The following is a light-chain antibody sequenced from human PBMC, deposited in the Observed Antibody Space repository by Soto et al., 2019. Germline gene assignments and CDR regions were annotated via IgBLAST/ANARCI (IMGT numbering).Light chain of an antibody. CDR3: QQYYNLPLT. CDR2: WAS. J-gene: IGKJ4*01. CDR1: QSVLVTSNNKNY. V-gene: IGKV4-1*01. Sequence: DIVMTQSPDSLAVSLGERATINCESSQSVLVTSNNKNYVGWYQQKPGQPPKILLSWASARWSGVPERFTGSGSGTLFTLSIHSLQAEDVAVYYCQQYYNLPLTVGGGPKVDI.